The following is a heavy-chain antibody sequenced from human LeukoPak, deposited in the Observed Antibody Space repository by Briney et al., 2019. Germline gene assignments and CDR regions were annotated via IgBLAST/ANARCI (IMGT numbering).Heavy chain of an antibody. D-gene: IGHD3-3*01. V-gene: IGHV3-23*01. Sequence: PGGSLRLSCAASGFTFSSYAMSWVRQAPGKGLEWVSGISGNSGSTYYADSVKGRFTISRDNSMNTLHLQMNSLRAEDTAVYYCAKEQDDFWSDYGGGWGQGTLVTVSS. J-gene: IGHJ4*02. CDR2: ISGNSGST. CDR3: AKEQDDFWSDYGGG. CDR1: GFTFSSYA.